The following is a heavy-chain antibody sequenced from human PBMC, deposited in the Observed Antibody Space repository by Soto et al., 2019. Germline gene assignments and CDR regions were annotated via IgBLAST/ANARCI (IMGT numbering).Heavy chain of an antibody. CDR2: INPKSGDT. CDR1: EYTFIGFH. CDR3: ASTVVVTAISGRKPIYYFDY. J-gene: IGHJ4*02. V-gene: IGHV1-2*02. Sequence: ASVQVSCKASEYTFIGFHLHWVRQAPGQGLEWMGWINPKSGDTKYAQKFQGRVTLTRDTSISTGYMELSSLRSEDTAVYYCASTVVVTAISGRKPIYYFDYWGQGTLVTVSS. D-gene: IGHD2-21*02.